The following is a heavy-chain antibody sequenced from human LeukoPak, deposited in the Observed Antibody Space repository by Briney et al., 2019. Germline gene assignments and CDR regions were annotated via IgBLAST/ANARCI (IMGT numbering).Heavy chain of an antibody. J-gene: IGHJ4*02. CDR3: ARGEKNYYDSSGYYSLFDY. CDR2: INPNSGGT. V-gene: IGHV1-2*06. Sequence: GASVKVSCKASGYTFTGYYMHRVRQAPGQGLEWMGRINPNSGGTNYAQKFQGRVTMTRDTSISSAYMELSRLRSDDTAVYYCARGEKNYYDSSGYYSLFDYWGQGTLVTVSS. CDR1: GYTFTGYY. D-gene: IGHD3-22*01.